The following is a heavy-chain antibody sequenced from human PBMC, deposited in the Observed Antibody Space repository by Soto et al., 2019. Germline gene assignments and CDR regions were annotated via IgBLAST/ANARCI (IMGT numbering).Heavy chain of an antibody. J-gene: IGHJ4*02. Sequence: ASVKVSCKASGYTFTSYAMHWVRQAPGQRLEWMGWINAGNGNTKYSQKFQGRVTITRDTSASTAYMELSSLRSEDTAVYYCARGGRPYGSGSYYHGNWGQGTLVTVSS. CDR1: GYTFTSYA. V-gene: IGHV1-3*01. CDR3: ARGGRPYGSGSYYHGN. CDR2: INAGNGNT. D-gene: IGHD3-10*01.